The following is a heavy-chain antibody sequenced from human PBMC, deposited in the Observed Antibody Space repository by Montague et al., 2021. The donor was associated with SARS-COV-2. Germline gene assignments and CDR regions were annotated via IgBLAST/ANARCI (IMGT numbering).Heavy chain of an antibody. D-gene: IGHD6-19*01. Sequence: SETLSLTCTVSGGSISSYYWSWIRQPAGKGLEWIGRIYTSGSTNYNPSLKSRVTMSVDTSKSQFSLKLSSVTAADTAVYYCARDGSVVAGLPRSYGLDVWGQGTTVTVSS. J-gene: IGHJ6*02. CDR1: GGSISSYY. CDR3: ARDGSVVAGLPRSYGLDV. CDR2: IYTSGST. V-gene: IGHV4-4*07.